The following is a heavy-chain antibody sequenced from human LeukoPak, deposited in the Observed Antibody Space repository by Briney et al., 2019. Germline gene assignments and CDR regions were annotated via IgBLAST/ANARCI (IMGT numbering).Heavy chain of an antibody. CDR2: INHSGST. CDR3: AREFIAAAGDKFDY. V-gene: IGHV4-34*01. D-gene: IGHD6-13*01. J-gene: IGHJ4*02. Sequence: SETLSLTCAVYGGSFSGYYWSWIRQPPGKGLEWIGEINHSGSTNYNPSLKSRVTIPLDTSKSQFSLKLSSVTAADTAVYYCAREFIAAAGDKFDYWGQGVLVTVSS. CDR1: GGSFSGYY.